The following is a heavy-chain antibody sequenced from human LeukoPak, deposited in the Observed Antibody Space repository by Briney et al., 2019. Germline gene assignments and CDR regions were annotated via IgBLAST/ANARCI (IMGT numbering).Heavy chain of an antibody. CDR1: GGSFSGYY. CDR2: INHSGST. J-gene: IGHJ4*02. CDR3: AREGDYSNYRRTSTLDY. D-gene: IGHD4-11*01. Sequence: PSETLSLTCAVYGGSFSGYYWSWIRQPPGKGREWIGEINHSGSTNYNPSLKSRVTISVDTSKNQFSLKLSSVTAADTAVYYCAREGDYSNYRRTSTLDYWGQGTLVTVSS. V-gene: IGHV4-34*01.